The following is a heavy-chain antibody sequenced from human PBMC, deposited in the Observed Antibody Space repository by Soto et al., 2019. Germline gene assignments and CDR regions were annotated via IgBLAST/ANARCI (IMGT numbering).Heavy chain of an antibody. V-gene: IGHV4-59*01. CDR1: GGSLNAYF. Sequence: SETLSLTCTVSGGSLNAYFWTWIRQPPGKGLEWIGYIYYSGSTNYNPSLKSRVSISLHTSKNQFSLKLSSVTAADTAVYYCARGVDRQWADYWGQGTLVTVSS. J-gene: IGHJ4*02. CDR3: ARGVDRQWADY. CDR2: IYYSGST. D-gene: IGHD6-19*01.